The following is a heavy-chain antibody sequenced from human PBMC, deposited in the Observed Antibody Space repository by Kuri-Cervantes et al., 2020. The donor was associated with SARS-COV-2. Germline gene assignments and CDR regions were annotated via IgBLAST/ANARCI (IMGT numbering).Heavy chain of an antibody. CDR1: GFTFSSYG. J-gene: IGHJ4*02. CDR3: ARDHGVLRFLEWLSINYFDF. Sequence: GESLKISCAASGFTFSSYGMHWVRQAPGKGLEWVAVIWYGGSNKYYADSVKGRFTISRDNAKNSLYLQMNSLRAEDTAVYYCARDHGVLRFLEWLSINYFDFWGQGTLVTVSS. D-gene: IGHD3-3*01. V-gene: IGHV3-33*08. CDR2: IWYGGSNK.